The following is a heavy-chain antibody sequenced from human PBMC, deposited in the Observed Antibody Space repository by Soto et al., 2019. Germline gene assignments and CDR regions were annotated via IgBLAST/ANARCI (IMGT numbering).Heavy chain of an antibody. V-gene: IGHV4-59*08. J-gene: IGHJ5*02. CDR3: AGSIAAAAYGWFDP. CDR1: GGSISSYY. Sequence: SETLSLTCTVSGGSISSYYWSWIRQPPGKGLEWIGYIYYSGSTNYNPSLKSRVTISVDTSKNQFSLKLSSVTAADTAVYYCAGSIAAAAYGWFDPWGQGTLVTVSS. CDR2: IYYSGST. D-gene: IGHD6-13*01.